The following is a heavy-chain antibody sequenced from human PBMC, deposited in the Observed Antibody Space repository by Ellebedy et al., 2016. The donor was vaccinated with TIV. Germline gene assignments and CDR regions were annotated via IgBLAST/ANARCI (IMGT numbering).Heavy chain of an antibody. J-gene: IGHJ4*02. CDR2: ILKDEVEK. D-gene: IGHD6-13*01. CDR1: GFTFNNYI. CDR3: AKDSSWSILGSGEFDY. V-gene: IGHV3-30*18. Sequence: GESLKISCAASGFTFNNYIMHWVRQAPGKGLEWVAVILKDEVEKYYADYVKGRFTISRDNSKNMLYLEMNSLRAEDTAVYYCAKDSSWSILGSGEFDYWGQGTLVTVSS.